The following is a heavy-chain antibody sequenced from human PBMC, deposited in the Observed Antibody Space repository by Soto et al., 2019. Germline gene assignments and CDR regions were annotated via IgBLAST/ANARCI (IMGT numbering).Heavy chain of an antibody. Sequence: PSETLSLTCTVSGDPITSYFWTWLRQPAGKGLEWIGHVFPGGPTSHNSSLKSRVSMSVDTSKNQFSLTLTSVTAADTAVYYCARTLSGFTYGSRQFYFDYWAREPWSPSPQ. V-gene: IGHV4-4*07. J-gene: IGHJ4*02. D-gene: IGHD3-10*01. CDR1: GDPITSYF. CDR3: ARTLSGFTYGSRQFYFDY. CDR2: VFPGGPT.